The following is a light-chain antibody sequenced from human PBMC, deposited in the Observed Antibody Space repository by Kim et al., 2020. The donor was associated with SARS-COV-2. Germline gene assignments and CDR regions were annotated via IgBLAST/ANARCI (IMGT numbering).Light chain of an antibody. V-gene: IGKV1-17*01. J-gene: IGKJ5*01. CDR1: QDIGSY. CDR3: LQLDSYPIT. CDR2: GAS. Sequence: AAVGDRVNIPCRASQDIGSYLGWYQQNPGIAPKRLIYGASSLQSGVPSRFSGSGSGTEFTLTISSVQPEDFATYFCLQLDSYPITFGQGTRLEIK.